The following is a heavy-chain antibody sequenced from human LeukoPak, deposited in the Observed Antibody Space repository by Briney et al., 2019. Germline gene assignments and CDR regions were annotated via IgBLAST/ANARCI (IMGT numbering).Heavy chain of an antibody. CDR1: GFTFSSYA. Sequence: AGGSLRLSCAASGFTFSSYAMSWVRQAPGKGLEWVSAISGSGGSTYYADSVKGRFTISRDNSKNTLYLQMNSLRAEDTAVYYCAKPITGTTFSAYWGQGTLVTVSS. CDR3: AKPITGTTFSAY. V-gene: IGHV3-23*01. CDR2: ISGSGGST. D-gene: IGHD1-20*01. J-gene: IGHJ4*02.